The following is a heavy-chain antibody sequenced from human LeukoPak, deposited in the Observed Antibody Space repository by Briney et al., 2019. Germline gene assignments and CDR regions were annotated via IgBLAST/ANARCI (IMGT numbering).Heavy chain of an antibody. V-gene: IGHV3-20*04. J-gene: IGHJ4*02. Sequence: PGGSLRLSCAASGFAFSRNWMHWFRQARGKGLEWVSGINWNGGSTGYADSVKGRFTISRDNAKNSLYLQMNSLRAEDTALYYCARDQWLVPDYWGQGTLVTVSS. CDR2: INWNGGST. CDR3: ARDQWLVPDY. CDR1: GFAFSRNW. D-gene: IGHD6-19*01.